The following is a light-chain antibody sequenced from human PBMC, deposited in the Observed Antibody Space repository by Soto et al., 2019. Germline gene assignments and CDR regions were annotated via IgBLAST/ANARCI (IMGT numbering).Light chain of an antibody. CDR1: QSLIHSDGNTY. CDR3: MQSTHRPWT. CDR2: EVS. J-gene: IGKJ1*01. Sequence: DVVMTQSPLSLPVTLGQPASISCRSSQSLIHSDGNTYLNWFQQRPGQSPRRLIYEVSDRDSGVPDRFSGSVSGADFTLKISRVEAADLGAYYCMQSTHRPWTFGQRSEVEI. V-gene: IGKV2-30*02.